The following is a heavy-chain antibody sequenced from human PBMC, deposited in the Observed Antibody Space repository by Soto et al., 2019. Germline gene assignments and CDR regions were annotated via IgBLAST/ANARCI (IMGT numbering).Heavy chain of an antibody. CDR3: AKAKGSFDHTGPDQ. V-gene: IGHV3-23*01. CDR2: FGVDYVT. J-gene: IGHJ4*02. CDR1: GFSFSNYA. Sequence: EVQLLESGGGLIQPGGSLRLSCATFGFSFSNYAMSWVRQAPGKGLEWVSGFGVDYVTYYADSVRGRFTISRDNSKNTLYLQMNSLRDEDTALCYCAKAKGSFDHTGPDQWGQGTLVTVSS. D-gene: IGHD2-8*02.